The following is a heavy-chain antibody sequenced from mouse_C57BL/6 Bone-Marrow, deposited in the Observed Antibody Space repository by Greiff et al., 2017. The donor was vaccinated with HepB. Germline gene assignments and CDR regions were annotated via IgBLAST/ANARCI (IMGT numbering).Heavy chain of an antibody. V-gene: IGHV1-26*01. Sequence: EVQLQQSGPELVKPGASVKISCKASGYTFTDYYMNWVKQSHGKSLEWIGDINPNNGGTSYNQKFKGKATLTVDKSSSTAYMGLRSLTSEDSAVYYCARCTTVDYAMDYWGQGTSVTVSS. CDR2: INPNNGGT. D-gene: IGHD1-1*01. CDR1: GYTFTDYY. J-gene: IGHJ4*01. CDR3: ARCTTVDYAMDY.